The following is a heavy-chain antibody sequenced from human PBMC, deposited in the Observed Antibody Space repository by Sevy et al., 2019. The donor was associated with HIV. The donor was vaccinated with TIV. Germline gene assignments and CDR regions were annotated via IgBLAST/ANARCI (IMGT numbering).Heavy chain of an antibody. V-gene: IGHV3-11*06. CDR1: GFTFSDYY. J-gene: IGHJ4*02. CDR2: ISSGTTYT. CDR3: ARDGGCSSTSCLLYFDS. D-gene: IGHD2-2*01. Sequence: GESLKISCAASGFTFSDYYMSWIRQAPGKGLEWISDISSGTTYTNYADSVKGRFTISRDNSKKSLYLQMNSLRAEDTAVYFCARDGGCSSTSCLLYFDSWGQGALVTVSS.